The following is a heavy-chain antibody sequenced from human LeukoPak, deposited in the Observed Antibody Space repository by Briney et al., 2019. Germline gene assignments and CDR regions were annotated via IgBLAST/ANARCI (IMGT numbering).Heavy chain of an antibody. CDR3: ATLGSKRSPETDVDY. J-gene: IGHJ4*02. CDR1: GYTFTSYY. D-gene: IGHD3-16*01. Sequence: ASVKVSCKASGYTFTSYYMHWVRQAPGQGLEWMGIINPSGGSTSYAQKFQGRVTMTRDTSINTAYMELSRLRSDDTAVYYCATLGSKRSPETDVDYWGQGTLVTVSS. V-gene: IGHV1-46*01. CDR2: INPSGGST.